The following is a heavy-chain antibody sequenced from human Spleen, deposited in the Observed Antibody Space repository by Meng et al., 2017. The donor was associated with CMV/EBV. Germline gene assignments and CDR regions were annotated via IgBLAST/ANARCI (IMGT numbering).Heavy chain of an antibody. V-gene: IGHV3-20*04. CDR2: INGKGGSI. CDR1: GFTFHDFG. J-gene: IGHJ6*02. D-gene: IGHD6-13*01. Sequence: GESLKISCAASGFTFHDFGMGWVRQAPGKGLEWVSGINGKGGSIGYADSVEGRFTISRDNSKDTLYLEMNSLRVEDTAVYYCAKGSYSKAAGMDVWGQGTTVTVSS. CDR3: AKGSYSKAAGMDV.